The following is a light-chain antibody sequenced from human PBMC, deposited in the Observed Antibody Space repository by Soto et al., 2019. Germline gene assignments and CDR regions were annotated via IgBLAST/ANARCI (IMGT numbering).Light chain of an antibody. CDR2: DAS. Sequence: EIFLTQSPDTLSLSPGERATLSCRASQSVTNYIAWYQQRPGQAPRLLIYDASNRATGIPGRFSGSGPGTDFTLTISRLEPEDFAVYYCQQRSNRPPTFGQGTRLEIK. J-gene: IGKJ5*01. V-gene: IGKV3-11*01. CDR1: QSVTNY. CDR3: QQRSNRPPT.